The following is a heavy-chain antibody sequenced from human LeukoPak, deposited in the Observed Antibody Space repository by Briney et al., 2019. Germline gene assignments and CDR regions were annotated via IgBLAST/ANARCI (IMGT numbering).Heavy chain of an antibody. CDR1: GDFITAYY. J-gene: IGHJ4*02. CDR3: ASNTGTVFDY. V-gene: IGHV4-59*01. CDR2: VYYSGST. Sequence: NPSETLCLTCSVSGDFITAYYWSWIRQPPGKGLEWIGYVYYSGSTEYNPSLRSRVTISLEMSKHQFSLNLTSVTAADTAVYYCASNTGTVFDYWGQGALVTVSS. D-gene: IGHD7-27*01.